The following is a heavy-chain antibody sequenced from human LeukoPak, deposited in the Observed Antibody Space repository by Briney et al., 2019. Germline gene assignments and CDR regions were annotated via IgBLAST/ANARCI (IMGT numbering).Heavy chain of an antibody. CDR2: INPNSGGT. V-gene: IGHV1-2*02. J-gene: IGHJ3*02. D-gene: IGHD5-18*01. CDR1: GYTFTGYF. CDR3: AKGGYSYGHGAGGAQDAFDI. Sequence: ASVKVSCKASGYTFTGYFMHWVRQAPGQGLEWMGWINPNSGGTNYAQKFQGRVTMTRDTSISTAYMELNSLRAEDTALYYCAKGGYSYGHGAGGAQDAFDIWGQGTMVTVSS.